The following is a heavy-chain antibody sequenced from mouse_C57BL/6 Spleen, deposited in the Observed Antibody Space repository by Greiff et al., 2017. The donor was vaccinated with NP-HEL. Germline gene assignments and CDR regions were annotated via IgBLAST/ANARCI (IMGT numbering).Heavy chain of an antibody. CDR2: ISDGGSYT. CDR3: ARDHYDYDASWFAY. V-gene: IGHV5-4*01. D-gene: IGHD2-4*01. Sequence: DVQLVESGGGLVKPGGSLKLSCAASGFTFSSYAMSWVRQTPEKRLEWVATISDGGSYTYYPDNVKGRFTISRDNAKNNLYLQMSHLKSEDTAMYYCARDHYDYDASWFAYWGQGTLVTVSA. CDR1: GFTFSSYA. J-gene: IGHJ3*01.